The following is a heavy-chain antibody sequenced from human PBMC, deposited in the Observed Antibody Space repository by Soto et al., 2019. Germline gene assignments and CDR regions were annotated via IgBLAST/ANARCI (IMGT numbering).Heavy chain of an antibody. D-gene: IGHD2-15*01. CDR3: ARERLKGGGNLGYNWFDP. Sequence: QVQLVQSGAEVKKPGSSVKVSCKASGGTFSSYAISWVRQAPGQGLEWMGGIIPIFGTANYAQKFQGRVTITADESTSTAYMELSSLRSEDTAVYYCARERLKGGGNLGYNWFDPWGQGTLVTVSS. V-gene: IGHV1-69*01. CDR1: GGTFSSYA. J-gene: IGHJ5*02. CDR2: IIPIFGTA.